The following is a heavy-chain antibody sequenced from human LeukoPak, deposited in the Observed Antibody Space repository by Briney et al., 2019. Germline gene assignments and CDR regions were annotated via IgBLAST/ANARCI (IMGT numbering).Heavy chain of an antibody. CDR3: ARGYIGSSPYFEY. J-gene: IGHJ4*02. CDR1: GYTFTRIG. D-gene: IGHD1-26*01. V-gene: IGHV1-18*01. CDR2: ISAYNGKT. Sequence: ASVKVSCKAAGYTFTRIGFNWVRQAPGQGLEWMGWISAYNGKTNYAQNLQGRVTMTTDTSTNTAYMELRSLRTDDTAVYYCARGYIGSSPYFEYWGQATLGTVSP.